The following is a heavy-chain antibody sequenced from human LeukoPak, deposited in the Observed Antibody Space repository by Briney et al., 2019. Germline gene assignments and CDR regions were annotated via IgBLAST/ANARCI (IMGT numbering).Heavy chain of an antibody. CDR3: AKDRRSSSSGFDP. D-gene: IGHD6-6*01. CDR2: ILYDGTKK. J-gene: IGHJ5*02. CDR1: GFTFSRFG. V-gene: IGHV3-30*02. Sequence: GGSLRLSCAASGFTFSRFGMHWVRQAPGQGLEWVAFILYDGTKKYYADSVKGRFTISRDNSKNTLYLQMNSLRAEDTAVYYCAKDRRSSSSGFDPWGQGTLVTVSS.